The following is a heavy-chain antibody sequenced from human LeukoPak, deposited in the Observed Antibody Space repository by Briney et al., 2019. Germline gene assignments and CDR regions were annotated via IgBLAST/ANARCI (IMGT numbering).Heavy chain of an antibody. CDR2: INHSGST. J-gene: IGHJ4*02. CDR1: GGSFSGYY. CDR3: ARGRASCHDY. V-gene: IGHV4-34*01. Sequence: SETLSLTCAVYGGSFSGYYWSWIRPPPGKGLEWIGEINHSGSTNYNPSLKSRVTISVDTSKNQFSLKLSSVTAADTAVYYCARGRASCHDYWGQGTLVTVSS. D-gene: IGHD2-2*01.